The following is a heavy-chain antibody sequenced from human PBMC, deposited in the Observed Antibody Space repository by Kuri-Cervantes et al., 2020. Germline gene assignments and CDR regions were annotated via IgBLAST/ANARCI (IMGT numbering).Heavy chain of an antibody. CDR3: ARASSWYNYYYYGMDV. CDR2: IYYTGST. Sequence: SETLSLTCTVSGGFISSGGNYWSWIRQHPGKGLEWIGYIYYTGSTYYNPSLKRRVPISVDTSKNQFTLKLSSVTAADTAVYYCARASSWYNYYYYGMDVWGQGTMVTVSS. J-gene: IGHJ6*02. V-gene: IGHV4-31*03. CDR1: GGFISSGGNY. D-gene: IGHD6-13*01.